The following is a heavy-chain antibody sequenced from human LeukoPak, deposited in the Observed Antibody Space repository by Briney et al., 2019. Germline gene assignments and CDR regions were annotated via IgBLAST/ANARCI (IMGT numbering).Heavy chain of an antibody. Sequence: PGGSLRLSSAASGFAFSCYTMHWHRQAAGKGLEWVAVISYDATNKYYADSVKGRFTISRDNSNNTLYLQMDSLRPEDTAVYYCARDRRLRRGDLDYLVQGSLVTVSS. D-gene: IGHD3-16*01. J-gene: IGHJ4*02. V-gene: IGHV3-30-3*01. CDR3: ARDRRLRRGDLDY. CDR2: ISYDATNK. CDR1: GFAFSCYT.